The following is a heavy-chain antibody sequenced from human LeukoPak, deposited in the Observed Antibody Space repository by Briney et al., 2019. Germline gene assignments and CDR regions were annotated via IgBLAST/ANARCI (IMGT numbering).Heavy chain of an antibody. V-gene: IGHV4-34*01. CDR1: GFTFSTFA. CDR2: INHSGST. J-gene: IGHJ4*02. D-gene: IGHD4-17*01. Sequence: GSLRLSCAASGFTFSTFAMIWVRQPPGKGLEWIGEINHSGSTNYNPSLKSRVTISVDTSKNQFSLRLSSVTAADTAVYYCARLPTVTFFDYWGQGTLVTVSS. CDR3: ARLPTVTFFDY.